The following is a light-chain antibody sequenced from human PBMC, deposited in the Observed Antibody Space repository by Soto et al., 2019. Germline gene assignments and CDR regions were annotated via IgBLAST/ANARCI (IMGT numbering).Light chain of an antibody. CDR2: TAY. J-gene: IGKJ4*01. Sequence: EMVLTQSPVTLSLSPGESATLSCRASQNVGLNFAWYQQKSGQPPRLLIHTAYSRATGIPARFTGSGSRTDFTLTIGSLEPEDIAVYYCQERGRWPRATFGGGTKVEMK. V-gene: IGKV3-11*01. CDR3: QERGRWPRAT. CDR1: QNVGLN.